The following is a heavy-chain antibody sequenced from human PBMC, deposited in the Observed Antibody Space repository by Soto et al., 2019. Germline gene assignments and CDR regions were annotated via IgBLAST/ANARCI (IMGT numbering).Heavy chain of an antibody. CDR3: AKSTGGTANGMDV. CDR1: GYSFTSYW. CDR2: IYPGDSDT. V-gene: IGHV5-51*01. D-gene: IGHD2-8*02. Sequence: PGESLKISCKGSGYSFTSYWIGWVRQMPGKGLEWMGIIYPGDSDTRYSPSFQGQVTISADKSISTAYLQMSSLRAEDTALYYCAKSTGGTANGMDVWGQGTTVTVSS. J-gene: IGHJ6*02.